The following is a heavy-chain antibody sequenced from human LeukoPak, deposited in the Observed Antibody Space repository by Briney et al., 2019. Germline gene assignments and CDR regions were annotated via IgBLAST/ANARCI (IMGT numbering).Heavy chain of an antibody. V-gene: IGHV3-48*04. J-gene: IGHJ4*02. CDR1: GFTFSSYS. Sequence: GGSLRLSCAASGFTFSSYSMNWVRQAPGKGLEWVSFISISSDIIYYADSVKGRFTISRDNAKNSLYLQMNSLRAEDTAVYYCVRTDGYYDTSGSFGYWGQGTVVTVSS. CDR2: ISISSDII. CDR3: VRTDGYYDTSGSFGY. D-gene: IGHD3-22*01.